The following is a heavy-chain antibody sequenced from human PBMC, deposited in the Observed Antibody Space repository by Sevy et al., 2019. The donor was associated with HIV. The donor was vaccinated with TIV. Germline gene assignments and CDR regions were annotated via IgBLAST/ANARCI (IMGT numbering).Heavy chain of an antibody. CDR1: GFTVSSNF. CDR2: IWLTGTT. D-gene: IGHD3-3*01. J-gene: IGHJ4*02. CDR3: ARGKHVRDYYGSFDY. V-gene: IGHV3-53*01. Sequence: GGSLRLSCAVSGFTVSSNFMSWVRQAPGKGLEWVSVIWLTGTTYYADSVKGRFTISRDNSKNTVYLDMSSLRAADTAVYYCARGKHVRDYYGSFDYWGQGTLVTVSS.